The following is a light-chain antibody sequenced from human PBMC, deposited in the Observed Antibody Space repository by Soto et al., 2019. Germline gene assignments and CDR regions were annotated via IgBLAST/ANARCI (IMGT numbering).Light chain of an antibody. Sequence: QSVLTQPPSVSGAPGQSVTISCIGSGSNIGAGYDVHWYQQLPGVAPKLLIFDTTNRPSGIPGRFSGSKSGASASLAITGLRPEEEVDFFCQSFDTNLNAVVFGGGTKVTVL. CDR1: GSNIGAGYD. J-gene: IGLJ2*01. CDR2: DTT. V-gene: IGLV1-40*01. CDR3: QSFDTNLNAVV.